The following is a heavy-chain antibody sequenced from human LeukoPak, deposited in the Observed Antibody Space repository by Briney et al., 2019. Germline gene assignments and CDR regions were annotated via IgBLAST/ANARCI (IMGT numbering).Heavy chain of an antibody. CDR2: ISGSGGST. J-gene: IGHJ4*02. D-gene: IGHD2-15*01. V-gene: IGHV3-23*01. CDR3: AKLRYCSGATRCFDY. CDR1: GLTFSGYA. Sequence: GGSLRLSCAASGLTFSGYAMRWVRQAPGKGLEWVSAISGSGGSTYYADSVKGRFTISRDNSKNTLYLQMNSLRAEDTAVYYCAKLRYCSGATRCFDYWGQGTLVTVSS.